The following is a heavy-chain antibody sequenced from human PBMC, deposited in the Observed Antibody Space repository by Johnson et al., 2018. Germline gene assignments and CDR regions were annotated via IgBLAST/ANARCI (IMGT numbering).Heavy chain of an antibody. Sequence: QVQLVQSGAEVKKPGASVKVSCKVSGDTLSELSIHWVRQAPGKGLEWMGSFDAEDVETIYAQKFQGRVTMTEDTSTDTAYMERSSLTSEDTAVYYCATERYDRAFDIWGQGTMVTVSS. CDR3: ATERYDRAFDI. J-gene: IGHJ3*02. D-gene: IGHD3-22*01. CDR1: GDTLSELS. CDR2: FDAEDVET. V-gene: IGHV1-24*01.